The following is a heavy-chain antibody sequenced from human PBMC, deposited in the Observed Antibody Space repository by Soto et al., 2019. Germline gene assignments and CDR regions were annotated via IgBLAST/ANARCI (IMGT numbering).Heavy chain of an antibody. CDR3: ARERSSSPVYYYYGMDV. CDR1: GYTFTSYG. Sequence: ASVKVSFKASGYTFTSYGISWLRQAPGQGLEWMGWISAYNGNTNYAQKLQGRVTMTTDTSTSTAYMELRSLRSDDTAVYYCARERSSSPVYYYYGMDVWGQGTTVTVSS. V-gene: IGHV1-18*01. D-gene: IGHD2-2*01. CDR2: ISAYNGNT. J-gene: IGHJ6*02.